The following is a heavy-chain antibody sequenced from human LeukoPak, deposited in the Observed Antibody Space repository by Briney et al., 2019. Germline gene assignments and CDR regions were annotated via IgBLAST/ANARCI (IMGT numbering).Heavy chain of an antibody. CDR2: IYYSGST. J-gene: IGHJ5*02. CDR3: ARGESGGSGWFDP. V-gene: IGHV4-61*08. Sequence: SETLSLTCTVSGGSISSRDYYWGWIRQPPGRGLDWIGYIYYSGSTNYNPSLKSRVTISVDTSKNQFSLKLTSVTAADTAVYYCARGESGGSGWFDPWGQGTLVTVSS. D-gene: IGHD2-15*01. CDR1: GGSISSRDYY.